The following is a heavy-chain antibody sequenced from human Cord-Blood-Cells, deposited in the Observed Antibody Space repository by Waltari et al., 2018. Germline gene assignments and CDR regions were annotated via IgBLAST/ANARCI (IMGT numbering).Heavy chain of an antibody. D-gene: IGHD6-19*01. V-gene: IGHV4-39*07. CDR2: IYYSGST. CDR3: ARLQRANLGQESSGWY. J-gene: IGHJ4*02. Sequence: QLQLQESGPGLVKPSETLSLTCTVSGGSISSSSYYWGWIRQPPGKGLEWIGSIYYSGSTYYNPALKGRVTISVDTSKNQFSLKRSSVTAADTAVYYCARLQRANLGQESSGWYWGQGTLVTVSS. CDR1: GGSISSSSYY.